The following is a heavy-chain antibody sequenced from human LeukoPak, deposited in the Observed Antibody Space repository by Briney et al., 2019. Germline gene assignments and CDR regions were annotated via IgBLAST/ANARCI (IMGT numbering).Heavy chain of an antibody. J-gene: IGHJ4*02. D-gene: IGHD6-6*01. CDR2: INWNGGST. CDR1: GFTFDDYG. V-gene: IGHV3-20*04. CDR3: ARDPDYSSSSEVDY. Sequence: GGSLRLSCAASGFTFDDYGMTWVRQAPGKGLEWVSGINWNGGSTGYADSVRGRFTISRDNAKNSLYLQMNSLRAEDTAVYYCARDPDYSSSSEVDYWGQGTLVTVSS.